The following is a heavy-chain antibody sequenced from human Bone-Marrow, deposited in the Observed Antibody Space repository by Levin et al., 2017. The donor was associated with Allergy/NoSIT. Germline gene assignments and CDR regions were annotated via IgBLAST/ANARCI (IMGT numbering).Heavy chain of an antibody. D-gene: IGHD2-15*01. CDR3: VRDGGLIDY. Sequence: GESLKISCEASGFIFSDYYMSWFRQAPGKGLEWVAYISKDSVSIYYADSVRGRFTISRDNAKNSLYLHMRSPRADDTAVYYCVRDGGLIDYWGRGTLVTVSS. CDR1: GFIFSDYY. V-gene: IGHV3-11*01. J-gene: IGHJ4*02. CDR2: ISKDSVSI.